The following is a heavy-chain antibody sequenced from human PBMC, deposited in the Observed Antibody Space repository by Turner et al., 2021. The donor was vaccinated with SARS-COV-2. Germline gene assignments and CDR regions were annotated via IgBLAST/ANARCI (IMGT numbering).Heavy chain of an antibody. CDR2: ITSSDT. J-gene: IGHJ4*02. CDR1: GFTFSSYS. Sequence: EVQLVESGGGLVKPGGSLRLSCAASGFTFSSYSMNWVRQAPGNGLEWVSSITSSDTYYADSVKGRFTISRDNAKNSLYLQMNSLRAEDTAVYYCVRDKDSSDYYYWGQGTLVTVSS. CDR3: VRDKDSSDYYY. D-gene: IGHD3-22*01. V-gene: IGHV3-21*01.